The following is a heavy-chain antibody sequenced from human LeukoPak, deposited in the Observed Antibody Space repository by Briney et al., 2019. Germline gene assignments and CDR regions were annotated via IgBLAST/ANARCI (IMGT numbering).Heavy chain of an antibody. J-gene: IGHJ6*02. CDR1: GFTFSSYS. V-gene: IGHV3-48*01. D-gene: IGHD6-19*01. Sequence: GGSLRLSCAASGFTFSSYSMNWVRQAPGKGREWVSYISSSSSTIYYADSVKGRFTISRDNSKNTLYLQMNSLRAEDTAVYYCARGDIAVAGDYYYYGMDVWGQGTTVTVSS. CDR2: ISSSSSTI. CDR3: ARGDIAVAGDYYYYGMDV.